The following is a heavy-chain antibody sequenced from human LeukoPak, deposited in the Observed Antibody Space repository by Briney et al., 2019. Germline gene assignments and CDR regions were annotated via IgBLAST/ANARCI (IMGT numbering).Heavy chain of an antibody. CDR2: INHSGST. Sequence: SGTLSLTCAVYGGSFSGYYWSWIRQPPGKGLEWIGEINHSGSTNYNPSLKSRVTISVDTSKNQFSLKLSSVTAADTAVYYCARGSYDYVWGSYPNWFDPWGQGTLVTVSS. J-gene: IGHJ5*02. CDR1: GGSFSGYY. CDR3: ARGSYDYVWGSYPNWFDP. V-gene: IGHV4-34*01. D-gene: IGHD3-16*01.